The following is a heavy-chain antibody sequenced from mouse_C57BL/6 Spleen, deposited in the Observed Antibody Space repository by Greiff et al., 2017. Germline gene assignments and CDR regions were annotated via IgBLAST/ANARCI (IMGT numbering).Heavy chain of an antibody. J-gene: IGHJ3*01. CDR3: ARVGYDYDGAWFAY. Sequence: EVQLQQSGPGLVKPSQSLSLTCSVTGYSITSGYYWNWIRQFPGNKLEWMGYISYDGSNNYNPSLKNRISITRDTSKNQFFLKLNSVTTEDTATYYCARVGYDYDGAWFAYWGQGTLVTVSA. D-gene: IGHD2-4*01. CDR1: GYSITSGYY. V-gene: IGHV3-6*01. CDR2: ISYDGSN.